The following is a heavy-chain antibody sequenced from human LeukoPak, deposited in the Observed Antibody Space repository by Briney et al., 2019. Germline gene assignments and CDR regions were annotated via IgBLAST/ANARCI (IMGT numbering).Heavy chain of an antibody. CDR1: GFTLSSNY. CDR2: NYSGGST. J-gene: IGHJ4*02. CDR3: ARVGTAMVLDY. D-gene: IGHD5-18*01. V-gene: IGHV3-53*01. Sequence: QSGGSLRLSCAASGFTLSSNYMSWVSQAPGKGLEWVSVNYSGGSTYYSDSVKGRFTNSRDNSKNTLYLQMNSLRAEDTAVYYCARVGTAMVLDYWGQGTLVTVSS.